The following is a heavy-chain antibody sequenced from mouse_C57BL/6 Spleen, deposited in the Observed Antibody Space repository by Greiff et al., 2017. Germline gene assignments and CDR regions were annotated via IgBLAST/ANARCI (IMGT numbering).Heavy chain of an antibody. CDR3: ARGNYGFDY. Sequence: VQLQQSGAELVKPGASVKLSCKASGYTFTSYWMQWVKQRPGQGLEWIGEIDPSDSYTNYNQKFKGKATLTVDTSSSTAYMQLSSLTSEDSAVYYCARGNYGFDYWGQGTTLTVSS. V-gene: IGHV1-50*01. J-gene: IGHJ2*01. CDR2: IDPSDSYT. D-gene: IGHD1-1*02. CDR1: GYTFTSYW.